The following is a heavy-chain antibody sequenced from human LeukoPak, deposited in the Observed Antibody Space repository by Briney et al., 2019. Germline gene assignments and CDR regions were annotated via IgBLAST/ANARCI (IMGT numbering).Heavy chain of an antibody. CDR1: GYSFTSYW. V-gene: IGHV5-51*01. D-gene: IGHD3-22*01. CDR3: ARHGRGNYYDSSGYYGPVVY. Sequence: GESLKISCKGSGYSFTSYWIGWVRQMPGKSLEGMGISYPGDSDTRYSPSFQGQVTISADKSISTAYLQWSNLKASGTAMYYCARHGRGNYYDSSGYYGPVVYWGQGTLVTVSS. J-gene: IGHJ4*02. CDR2: SYPGDSDT.